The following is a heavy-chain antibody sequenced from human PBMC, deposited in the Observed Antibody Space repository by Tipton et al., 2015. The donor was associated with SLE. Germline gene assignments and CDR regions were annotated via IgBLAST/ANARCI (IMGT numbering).Heavy chain of an antibody. V-gene: IGHV4-34*01. D-gene: IGHD1-1*01. CDR2: INHSGST. CDR3: AREKPGYFHLHKDV. Sequence: TLSLTCAVYGGSFSGYYWSWIRQPPGKGLEWIGEINHSGSTNYNPSLKSRVTISVDTSKNQFSLKLSSVTAADTAVYYCAREKPGYFHLHKDVWGKGTTVTVSS. CDR1: GGSFSGYY. J-gene: IGHJ6*03.